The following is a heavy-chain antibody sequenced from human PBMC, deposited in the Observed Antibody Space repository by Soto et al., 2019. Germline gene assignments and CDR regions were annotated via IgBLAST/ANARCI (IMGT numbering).Heavy chain of an antibody. V-gene: IGHV1-2*02. CDR2: IFPNSGAT. CDR1: GYIFTGFY. CDR3: ARGRSLKWNWFDP. D-gene: IGHD2-15*01. J-gene: IGHJ5*02. Sequence: ASVKVSCKASGYIFTGFYLHWVRQAPGQGLEWMGWIFPNSGATNYAQRFQGRVTLTRDTSITTAYMDLTSLTSDDTAVYYCARGRSLKWNWFDPWGQRTLVTVSS.